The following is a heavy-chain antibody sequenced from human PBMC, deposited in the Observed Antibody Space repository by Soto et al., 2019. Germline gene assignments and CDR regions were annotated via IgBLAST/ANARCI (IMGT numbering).Heavy chain of an antibody. Sequence: GSLRLSCAASGFTFSSYAMSWVRQAPWKGLEWVSAISGSGGSTYYADSVKGRFTISRDNSKNTLYLQMNSLRAEDTAVYYCAKCGGGYSYGYNYYYYGMDVWGQGTTVTVSS. CDR2: ISGSGGST. V-gene: IGHV3-23*01. J-gene: IGHJ6*02. CDR1: GFTFSSYA. D-gene: IGHD5-18*01. CDR3: AKCGGGYSYGYNYYYYGMDV.